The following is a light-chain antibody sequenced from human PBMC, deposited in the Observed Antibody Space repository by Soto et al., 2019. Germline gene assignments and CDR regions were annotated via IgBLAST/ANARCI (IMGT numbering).Light chain of an antibody. CDR3: KQFGSSIPHT. V-gene: IGKV3-20*01. CDR2: GAS. CDR1: QVIGSRY. Sequence: EIVMTQSPGTLSLSPGERATISCRASQVIGSRYLAWYHQKSGQAPRLLIYGASSRATGIPDRFSGSGSVKEFTLTVSRLEPEDFGVYNCKQFGSSIPHTLGQGTKLEIK. J-gene: IGKJ2*01.